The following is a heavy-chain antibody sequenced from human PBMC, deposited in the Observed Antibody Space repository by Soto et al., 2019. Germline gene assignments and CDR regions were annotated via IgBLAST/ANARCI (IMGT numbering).Heavy chain of an antibody. J-gene: IGHJ6*02. Sequence: QVQLVQSGAEVKKPGSSVKVSCEASGRTFSSYSIIWVRQAPGQGLEWMGRINPVLGIANYAQKFQGRVTITADKSTSTAYMDLSSLTFEDTAVYYCARGGAVAGDPNLQRYYYGMDVWGQGTTVTVSS. CDR1: GRTFSSYS. V-gene: IGHV1-69*02. CDR3: ARGGAVAGDPNLQRYYYGMDV. CDR2: INPVLGIA. D-gene: IGHD6-19*01.